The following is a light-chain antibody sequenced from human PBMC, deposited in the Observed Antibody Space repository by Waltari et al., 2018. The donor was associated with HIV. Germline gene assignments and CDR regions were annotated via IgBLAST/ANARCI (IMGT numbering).Light chain of an antibody. CDR2: EDS. Sequence: SSVLTPPPSVSVAPGPTARPPRWGNNIGSNRVHWYQQKPGQAPVLVVYEDSDRPSGIPERFSGPNSGNTATLTISRVEAGDEADYYCQVWDSSSDHVVFGGGTKLTVL. CDR3: QVWDSSSDHVV. V-gene: IGLV3-21*02. CDR1: NIGSNR. J-gene: IGLJ2*01.